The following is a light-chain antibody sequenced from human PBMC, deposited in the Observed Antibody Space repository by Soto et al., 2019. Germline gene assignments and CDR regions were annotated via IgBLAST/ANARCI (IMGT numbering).Light chain of an antibody. CDR2: AAS. J-gene: IGLJ2*01. Sequence: QSALTQPASVSGSPGQSITISCTGTSSDVGSYNLVSWYQQHPGKAPKLMIYAASNRPSGVSNRFSGSKSGNTASLTISGLQAEDEADYYCSSYTSSSTLLFGGGTKLTVL. CDR3: SSYTSSSTLL. V-gene: IGLV2-14*02. CDR1: SSDVGSYNL.